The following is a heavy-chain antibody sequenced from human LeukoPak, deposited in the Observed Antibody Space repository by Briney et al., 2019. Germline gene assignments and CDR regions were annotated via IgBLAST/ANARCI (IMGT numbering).Heavy chain of an antibody. D-gene: IGHD5-18*01. CDR3: ARDIGYSYGKAADY. CDR2: ISYDGSNK. J-gene: IGHJ4*02. CDR1: GFTLSSYA. V-gene: IGHV3-30-3*01. Sequence: GGSLRLSCAASGFTLSSYAMHWVRQAPGKGLEWVAVISYDGSNKYYADSVKGRFTISGDNSKNTLYLQMNSLRAEDTAVYYCARDIGYSYGKAADYWGQGTLVTVSS.